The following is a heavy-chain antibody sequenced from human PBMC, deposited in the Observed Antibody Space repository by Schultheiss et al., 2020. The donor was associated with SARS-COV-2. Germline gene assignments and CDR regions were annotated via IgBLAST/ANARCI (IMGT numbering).Heavy chain of an antibody. J-gene: IGHJ6*02. CDR3: ARGARGYRSSSWTASRSSYGMDV. Sequence: SETLSLTCTVSGGSISSGGYYWSWIRQHPGKGLEWIGYIYYSGSTYYNPSLKSRVTISVDTSKNQFSLKLNSVTAADTAVYYCARGARGYRSSSWTASRSSYGMDVWGQGTTVTVSS. CDR2: IYYSGST. CDR1: GGSISSGGYY. V-gene: IGHV4-31*03. D-gene: IGHD6-13*01.